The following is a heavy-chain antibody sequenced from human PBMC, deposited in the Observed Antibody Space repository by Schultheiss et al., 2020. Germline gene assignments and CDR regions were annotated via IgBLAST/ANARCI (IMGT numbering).Heavy chain of an antibody. Sequence: GGSLRLSCAASGFTFSSYAMHWVRQAPGKGLEWVAVISYDGCNKYYADSVKGRFTISRDNSKNTLYLQMNSLRAEDTAVYYCARDHGYCSGGSCYRTENWFDPWGKGTLVTVSS. D-gene: IGHD2-15*01. CDR2: ISYDGCNK. J-gene: IGHJ5*02. CDR3: ARDHGYCSGGSCYRTENWFDP. CDR1: GFTFSSYA. V-gene: IGHV3-30-3*01.